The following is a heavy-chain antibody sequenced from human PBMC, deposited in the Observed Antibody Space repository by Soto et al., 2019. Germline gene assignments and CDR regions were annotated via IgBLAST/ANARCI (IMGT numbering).Heavy chain of an antibody. CDR1: GYNFRDPY. D-gene: IGHD3-16*01. J-gene: IGHJ4*02. CDR3: ARASGGLDF. Sequence: QVQLVQSGAAVKKPGASERISCRPSGYNFRDPYIHWVRQAPGHGLEWMGIIHPSGGTTSYAQNFQCRVTITSDTSTTTVYIEINSLRSEDTALYYRARASGGLDFWGQGTLVTVSS. CDR2: IHPSGGTT. V-gene: IGHV1-46*01.